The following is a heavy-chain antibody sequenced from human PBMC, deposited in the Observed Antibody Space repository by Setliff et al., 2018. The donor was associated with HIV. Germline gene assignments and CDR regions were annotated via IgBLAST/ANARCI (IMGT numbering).Heavy chain of an antibody. V-gene: IGHV1-18*01. CDR2: ISTYNGNT. D-gene: IGHD2-2*01. CDR3: ARDFGGYCSSMSGPGLFDP. J-gene: IGHJ5*02. CDR1: GYTFSNYG. Sequence: ASVKVSCKASGYTFSNYGITWVRQAPGQGLEWLGGISTYNGNTNYEQKLQGRVTMTTDTSTSTAYMELSSLRSEDTAVYYCARDFGGYCSSMSGPGLFDPWGQGTLVTVSS.